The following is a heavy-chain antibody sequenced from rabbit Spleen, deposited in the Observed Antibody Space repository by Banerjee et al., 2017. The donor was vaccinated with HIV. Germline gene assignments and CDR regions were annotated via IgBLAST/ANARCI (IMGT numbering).Heavy chain of an antibody. J-gene: IGHJ3*01. D-gene: IGHD1-1*01. V-gene: IGHV1S45*01. CDR1: GFSFSGDSY. CDR3: TRSSSSNWDMVTRLDL. Sequence: QEQLEESGGGLVKPEGSLTLTCKASGFSFSGDSYMCWVRQAPGRGLEWIACIDSGSSGFTYFASWAKGRFTISKTSSTTVTLQMTSLTAADTATYFCTRSSSSNWDMVTRLDLWGPGTLVTVS. CDR2: IDSGSSGFT.